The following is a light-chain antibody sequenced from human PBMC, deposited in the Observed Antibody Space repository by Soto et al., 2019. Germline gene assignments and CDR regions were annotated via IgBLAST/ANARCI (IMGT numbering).Light chain of an antibody. V-gene: IGKV1D-12*01. J-gene: IGKJ1*01. CDR3: QQANSFPPT. CDR2: GAS. Sequence: DIQMTQSPSSVSASVGDRVTITCRASQGTSSWLAWYQQKPGKAPNLLIYGASSLQSGVPPRFSGSGSGTDVTLTISSLQPEDSATYYCQQANSFPPTFGQGTKVEIK. CDR1: QGTSSW.